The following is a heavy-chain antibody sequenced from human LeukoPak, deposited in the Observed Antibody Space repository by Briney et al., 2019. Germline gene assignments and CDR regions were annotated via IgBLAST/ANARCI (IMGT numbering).Heavy chain of an antibody. J-gene: IGHJ6*03. Sequence: GSLRLSCAASGFTFSSYAMSWLRQPPGKGLEWIGYIYYSGSTNYNPSLKSRVTISVDTSKNQFSLKLSSVTAADTAVYYCARGGSLWLGSYYMDVWGKGTTVTISS. CDR3: ARGGSLWLGSYYMDV. V-gene: IGHV4-59*01. D-gene: IGHD3-10*01. CDR1: GFTFSSYA. CDR2: IYYSGST.